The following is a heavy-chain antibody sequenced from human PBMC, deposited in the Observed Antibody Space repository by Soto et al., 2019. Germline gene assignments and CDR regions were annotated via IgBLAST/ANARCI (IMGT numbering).Heavy chain of an antibody. Sequence: SVTPSLTCTVSGGSISSSSYYWGWIRQPPGKGLEWIGSIYYSGSTYYNPSLKSRVTISVDTSKNQFSLKLSSVTAADTAVYYCARVLGGNWAWVPPWGQGTLVTVS. CDR2: IYYSGST. J-gene: IGHJ5*02. CDR1: GGSISSSSYY. CDR3: ARVLGGNWAWVPP. D-gene: IGHD3-16*01. V-gene: IGHV4-39*01.